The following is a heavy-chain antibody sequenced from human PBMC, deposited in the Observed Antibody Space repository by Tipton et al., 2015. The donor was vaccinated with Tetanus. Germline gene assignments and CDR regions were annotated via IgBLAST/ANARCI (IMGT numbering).Heavy chain of an antibody. CDR1: GYNFTHYS. V-gene: IGHV5-51*01. CDR2: IDPRDSET. D-gene: IGHD3-9*01. Sequence: VQLVQSGAEVKKPGESLKISCRGSGYNFTHYSIGWVRQMPGKGLEWVGIIDPRDSETFQGHVTISADKSISTAHLRWSSLEASDTASYYCARRRSAILSGSYHWYFDIWGRGTLVIVSS. CDR3: ARRRSAILSGSYHWYFDI. J-gene: IGHJ2*01.